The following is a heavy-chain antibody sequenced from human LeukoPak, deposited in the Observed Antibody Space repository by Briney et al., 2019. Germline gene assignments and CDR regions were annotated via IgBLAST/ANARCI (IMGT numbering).Heavy chain of an antibody. D-gene: IGHD5-24*01. CDR2: INPSGGST. J-gene: IGHJ6*03. CDR3: ARDREMATIRSCGYYYYYMDV. V-gene: IGHV1-46*01. Sequence: ASVKVSCKASGYTFTSYYMHWVRQAPGQGLEWRGIINPSGGSTSYAQKFQGRVTMTRDTSTSTVYMELSSLRSEDTAVYYCARDREMATIRSCGYYYYYMDVWGKGTTVTVSS. CDR1: GYTFTSYY.